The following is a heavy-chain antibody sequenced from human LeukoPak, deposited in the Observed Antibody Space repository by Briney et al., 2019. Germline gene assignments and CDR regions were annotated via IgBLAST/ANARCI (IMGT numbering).Heavy chain of an antibody. CDR1: GGTFSSYT. CDR2: IIPILGIA. D-gene: IGHD3-10*01. Sequence: ASVKVSCKASGGTFSSYTISWVRQAPGQGLEWMGRIIPILGIANYAQKFQGRVTITADKSTSTAYMELSSLRSEDTAVYYCAREWRFQGSGSYYTPYYYMDVWGKGTTVTVSS. J-gene: IGHJ6*03. CDR3: AREWRFQGSGSYYTPYYYMDV. V-gene: IGHV1-69*04.